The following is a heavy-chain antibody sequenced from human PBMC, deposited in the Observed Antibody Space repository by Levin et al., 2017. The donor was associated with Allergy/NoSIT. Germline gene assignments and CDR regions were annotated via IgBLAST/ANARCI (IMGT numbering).Heavy chain of an antibody. V-gene: IGHV1-8*01. CDR2: MNPNSGNT. CDR1: GYTFTSYD. J-gene: IGHJ4*02. Sequence: ASVKVSCKASGYTFTSYDINWVRQATGQGLEWMGWMNPNSGNTGYAQKFQGRVTMTRNTSISTAYMELSSLRSEDTAVYYCARGRKVLRYFDWLFPDYWGQGTLVTVSS. CDR3: ARGRKVLRYFDWLFPDY. D-gene: IGHD3-9*01.